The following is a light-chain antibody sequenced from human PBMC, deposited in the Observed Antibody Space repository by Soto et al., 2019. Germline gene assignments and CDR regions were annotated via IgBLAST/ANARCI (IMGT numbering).Light chain of an antibody. J-gene: IGLJ1*01. CDR1: SSDVGGYNH. V-gene: IGLV2-14*01. CDR2: EVS. Sequence: QSALTQPASVSGSPGQSITISCTGTSSDVGGYNHVSWYQQHPGKAPKLMIYEVSNRPSGVSNRLSGSKSGNTASLTISGLQAEDEADYYCSSYTSSSTLPFGTGTKVTVL. CDR3: SSYTSSSTLP.